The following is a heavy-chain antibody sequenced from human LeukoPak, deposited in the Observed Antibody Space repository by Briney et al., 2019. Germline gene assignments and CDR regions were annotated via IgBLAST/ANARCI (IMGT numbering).Heavy chain of an antibody. V-gene: IGHV4-31*03. CDR3: ARRGPVVVPAAISTFDY. CDR1: GGSISSGGYY. Sequence: PSETLSLTCTVSGGSISSGGYYWSWIRQHPGKGLEWIGYIYYSGSTYYNPSLKSRVTISVDTSKNQFSLKLSSVTAADTAVYYCARRGPVVVPAAISTFDYWGQGTLVTVSS. J-gene: IGHJ4*02. D-gene: IGHD2-2*02. CDR2: IYYSGST.